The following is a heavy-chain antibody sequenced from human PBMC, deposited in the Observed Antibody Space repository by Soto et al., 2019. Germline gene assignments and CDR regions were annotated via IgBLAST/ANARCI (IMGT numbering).Heavy chain of an antibody. CDR3: AREIFGVVTAYYYGMDV. CDR1: GYTFTSYD. CDR2: MNPNSGNT. D-gene: IGHD3-3*01. J-gene: IGHJ6*02. Sequence: ASVKVSCKASGYTFTSYDINWARQATGQGLEWKGWMNPNSGNTGYAQKFQGRVTMTRNTSISTAYMELSSLRSEDTAVYYCAREIFGVVTAYYYGMDVWGQGTTVTVSS. V-gene: IGHV1-8*01.